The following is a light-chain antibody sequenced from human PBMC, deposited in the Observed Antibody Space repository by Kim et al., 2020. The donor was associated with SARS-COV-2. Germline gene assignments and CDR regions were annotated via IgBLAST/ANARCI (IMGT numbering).Light chain of an antibody. V-gene: IGKV4-1*01. CDR2: WAS. CDR1: QSVLNNSNNKNY. Sequence: ATINCKSIQSVLNNSNNKNYLAWFQQKPGQPPKLLIFWASTRESGVPDRFSGSGSGTDFTLTISSLQAEDVAVYYCQHYYSPPLTFGGGTKVDIK. J-gene: IGKJ4*01. CDR3: QHYYSPPLT.